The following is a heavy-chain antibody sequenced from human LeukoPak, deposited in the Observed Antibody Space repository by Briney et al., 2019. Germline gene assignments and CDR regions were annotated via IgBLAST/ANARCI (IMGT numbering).Heavy chain of an antibody. CDR2: INPNSGGT. D-gene: IGHD3-3*01. CDR3: VRDPQYYDFWSGYYGY. CDR1: GYTFTGYY. V-gene: IGHV1-2*02. Sequence: ASVTVSCKASGYTFTGYYMHWVRQAPGQGLEWMGWINPNSGGTNYAQKFQGRVTMTRDTSISTAYMELSRLRSDDTAVYYCVRDPQYYDFWSGYYGYWGQGTLVTVSS. J-gene: IGHJ4*02.